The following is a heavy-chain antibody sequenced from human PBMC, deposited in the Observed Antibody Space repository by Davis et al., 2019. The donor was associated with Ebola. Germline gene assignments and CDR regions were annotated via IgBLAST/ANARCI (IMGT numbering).Heavy chain of an antibody. Sequence: ASVKVSCKASGYTFTGYYMHWVRQAPGQGLEWMGWINPNSGGTNYAQKFQGRVTMTRDTSISTAYMELSRLRSDDTAVYYCAREDSGSYYGYYYYGMDVWGQGTTVTVSS. D-gene: IGHD1-26*01. CDR1: GYTFTGYY. CDR2: INPNSGGT. V-gene: IGHV1-2*02. CDR3: AREDSGSYYGYYYYGMDV. J-gene: IGHJ6*02.